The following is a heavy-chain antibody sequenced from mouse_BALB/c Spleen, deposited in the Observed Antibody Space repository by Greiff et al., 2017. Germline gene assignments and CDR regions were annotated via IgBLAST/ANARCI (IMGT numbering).Heavy chain of an antibody. J-gene: IGHJ3*01. CDR3: TKRALYEEAPFDY. CDR2: ISSGGST. D-gene: IGHD2-3*01. Sequence: EVMLVESGGGLVKPGGSLKLSCAASGFTLSSYAMSWVRQTPEKRLEWVASISSGGSTYYPDSVKGRFTISSDNARNILYLQMSSLRSEDPTMYSATKRALYEEAPFDYWGQGTLVTVSA. CDR1: GFTLSSYA. V-gene: IGHV5-6-5*01.